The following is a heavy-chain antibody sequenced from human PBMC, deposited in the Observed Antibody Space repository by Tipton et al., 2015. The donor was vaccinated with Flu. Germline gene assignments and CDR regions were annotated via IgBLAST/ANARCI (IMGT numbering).Heavy chain of an antibody. V-gene: IGHV6-1*01. CDR2: TYYRSKWYN. J-gene: IGHJ3*02. D-gene: IGHD2-8*01. CDR3: ARDPEYCTNGVCSNDAFDI. Sequence: GLVKPSQTLSLTCAISGDSVSSNSAAWNWIRQSPSRGLEWLGRTYYRSKWYNDYAVSVKSRITINPDTSKNQFSLKLSSVTAADTAVYYCARDPEYCTNGVCSNDAFDIWGQGTMVTVSS. CDR1: GDSVSSNSAA.